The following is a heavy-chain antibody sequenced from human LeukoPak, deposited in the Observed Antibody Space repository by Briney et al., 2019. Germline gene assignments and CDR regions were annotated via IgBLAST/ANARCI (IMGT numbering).Heavy chain of an antibody. Sequence: SVKVSCKASGGTFSSYAISWVRQAPGQGLEWMGGIIPIFGTANYAQKFQGGVTITADESTSTAYMELSSLRSEDTAVYYCARVLRFGDPYYFDYWGQGTLVTVSS. CDR2: IIPIFGTA. V-gene: IGHV1-69*13. CDR3: ARVLRFGDPYYFDY. J-gene: IGHJ4*02. D-gene: IGHD3-10*01. CDR1: GGTFSSYA.